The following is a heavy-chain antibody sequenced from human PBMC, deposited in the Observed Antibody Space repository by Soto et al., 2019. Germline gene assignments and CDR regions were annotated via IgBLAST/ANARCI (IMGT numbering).Heavy chain of an antibody. CDR3: ARAQPLYSSSWYHHYYGMDV. D-gene: IGHD6-13*01. CDR2: ISAYNGNT. V-gene: IGHV1-18*04. J-gene: IGHJ6*02. CDR1: GYTFTSYG. Sequence: ASVKVSCKASGYTFTSYGISWVGQAPGRGLEWMGWISAYNGNTNYAQKLQGRVTMTTDTSTSTAYMELRSLRSDDTAVYYCARAQPLYSSSWYHHYYGMDVWGQ.